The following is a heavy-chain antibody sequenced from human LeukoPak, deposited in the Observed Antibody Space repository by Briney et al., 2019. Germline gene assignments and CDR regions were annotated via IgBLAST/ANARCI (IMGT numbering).Heavy chain of an antibody. CDR1: GFTFSGST. Sequence: GGSLRLSCAASGFTFSGSTMHWVRQASGKGLEWVGRIRSKANSYATAYAASVKGRFTISRDDSKNTAYLQMNSLKTEDTAVYYCTTITPIDYWGQGTLVTASS. CDR3: TTITPIDY. V-gene: IGHV3-73*01. CDR2: IRSKANSYAT. D-gene: IGHD3-10*01. J-gene: IGHJ4*02.